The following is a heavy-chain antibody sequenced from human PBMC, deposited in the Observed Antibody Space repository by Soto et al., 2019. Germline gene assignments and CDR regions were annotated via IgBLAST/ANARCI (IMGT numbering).Heavy chain of an antibody. Sequence: SNTLSLTCTQSGGPISSYYWSWIRQPPEKGLEWIGYIYYSGSTNYNPSLKSRVTISVDTSKNQFSLRLSSVTAADTAVYYCARHSPVRYFDWLVFDPWGQGTLVTVS. D-gene: IGHD3-9*01. CDR1: GGPISSYY. CDR3: ARHSPVRYFDWLVFDP. J-gene: IGHJ5*02. V-gene: IGHV4-59*08. CDR2: IYYSGST.